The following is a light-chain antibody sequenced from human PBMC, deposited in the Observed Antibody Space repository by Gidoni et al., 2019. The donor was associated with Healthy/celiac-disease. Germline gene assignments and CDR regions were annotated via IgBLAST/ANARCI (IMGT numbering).Light chain of an antibody. J-gene: IGKJ1*01. CDR3: QQYNSYPWT. CDR1: QSISSW. V-gene: IGKV1-5*01. Sequence: DIQMTQSPSTLSAPVGDRVTIPCRASQSISSWLAGYQQKPRKAPKLLIYDASSLESGVPSRCSGSGSGTEVTLTISSLQPDDFATYYCQQYNSYPWTFGQGTKVEIK. CDR2: DAS.